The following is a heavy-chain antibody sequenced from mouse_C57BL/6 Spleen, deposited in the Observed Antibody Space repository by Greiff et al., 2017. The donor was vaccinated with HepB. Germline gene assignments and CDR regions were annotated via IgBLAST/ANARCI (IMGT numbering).Heavy chain of an antibody. CDR1: GFTFSDYG. J-gene: IGHJ4*01. D-gene: IGHD2-4*01. Sequence: EVKLVESGGGLVKPGGSLKLSCAASGFTFSDYGMHWVRQAPEKGLEWVAYISSGSSTIYYADTVKGRFTISRDNAKNTLFLQMTSLRSEDTAMYYCARRYDYGGDYYAMDYWGQGTSVTVSS. CDR2: ISSGSSTI. V-gene: IGHV5-17*01. CDR3: ARRYDYGGDYYAMDY.